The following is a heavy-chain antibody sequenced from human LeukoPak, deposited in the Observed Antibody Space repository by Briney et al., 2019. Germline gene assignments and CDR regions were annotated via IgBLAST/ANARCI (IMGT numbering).Heavy chain of an antibody. CDR2: ISHDGTI. V-gene: IGHV3-74*01. Sequence: PGGSLRLSCSASGFRFTSYAMSWVRRTPGKGLVWVSRISHDGTISYADSVKGRFTISRDNAKNTLTLQMNSLRVEDTAVYFCARDWVYKIDYWGRGTLVTVSS. CDR3: ARDWVYKIDY. CDR1: GFRFTSYA. J-gene: IGHJ4*02. D-gene: IGHD5-24*01.